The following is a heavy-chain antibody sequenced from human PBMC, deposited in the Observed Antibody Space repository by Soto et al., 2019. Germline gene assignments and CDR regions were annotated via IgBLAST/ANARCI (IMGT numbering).Heavy chain of an antibody. CDR1: GFSLSTSGMC. CDR2: IDWDDDK. CDR3: ARQIAVAGTRIYYGMDV. D-gene: IGHD6-19*01. V-gene: IGHV2-70*01. Sequence: SGPTLVNPTQTLTLTCTFSGFSLSTSGMCASWIRQPPGKALEWLALIDWDDDKYYSTSLKTRLTISKDTSKNQVVLTMTNMDPVDTATYYCARQIAVAGTRIYYGMDVWGQGTTVTVSS. J-gene: IGHJ6*02.